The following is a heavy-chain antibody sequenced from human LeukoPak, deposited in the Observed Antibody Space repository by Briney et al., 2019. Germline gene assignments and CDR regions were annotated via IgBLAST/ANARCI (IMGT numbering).Heavy chain of an antibody. CDR2: IYPADSDT. Sequence: GESLQISCKGSGYSFTTYWIGWARQMPGKGLEWMGIIYPADSDTRYSPSFQGQVTISADKSISTAYLQWSSLKASDTAMYYCARLCFDTNSYSDYWGQGTLVTVSS. V-gene: IGHV5-51*01. D-gene: IGHD2-8*01. CDR1: GYSFTTYW. J-gene: IGHJ4*02. CDR3: ARLCFDTNSYSDY.